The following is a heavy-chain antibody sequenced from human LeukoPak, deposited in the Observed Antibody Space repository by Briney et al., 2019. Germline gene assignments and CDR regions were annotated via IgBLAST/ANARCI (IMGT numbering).Heavy chain of an antibody. CDR2: DYHNGTP. D-gene: IGHD1-1*01. CDR3: ATAPILRGEAGEQYKYGMDV. J-gene: IGHJ6*02. Sequence: SETLSLTCAVSGGSISRSDWWSWVRQSPGKGLEWIGEDYHNGTPNYNPSLKSRVTISADTFKNHFSLKLTSVTAADTAVYYCATAPILRGEAGEQYKYGMDVWGQGTTVIVSS. CDR1: GGSISRSDW. V-gene: IGHV4-4*02.